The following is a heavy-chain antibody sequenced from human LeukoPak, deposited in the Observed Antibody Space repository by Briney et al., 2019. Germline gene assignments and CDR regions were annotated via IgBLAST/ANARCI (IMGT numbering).Heavy chain of an antibody. V-gene: IGHV1-69*05. Sequence: ASVKVSCKASGYTFTGYYMHWVRQAPGQGLEWMGGIIPIFGTANYAQKFQGRVTITTDDSTSTAYMELSSLRSEDTAVYYCARGGTTGTTVYSMDVWGKGTTVTVSS. J-gene: IGHJ6*03. CDR2: IIPIFGTA. D-gene: IGHD1-1*01. CDR3: ARGGTTGTTVYSMDV. CDR1: GYTFTGYY.